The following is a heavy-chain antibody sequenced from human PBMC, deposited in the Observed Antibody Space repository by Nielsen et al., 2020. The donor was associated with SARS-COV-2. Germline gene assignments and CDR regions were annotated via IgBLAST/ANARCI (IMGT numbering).Heavy chain of an antibody. Sequence: SETLSLTCSVSGGSISSSNYYWGWIRQPPGKGLEWIGNIFYSGSTYYNPSLKSRFTISVDTSKNHFSLRLSSVTAADTAVYSCARLTRRTAMAPGYFDYWGQGTLVTVSS. D-gene: IGHD5-18*01. CDR3: ARLTRRTAMAPGYFDY. CDR1: GGSISSSNYY. V-gene: IGHV4-39*01. J-gene: IGHJ4*02. CDR2: IFYSGST.